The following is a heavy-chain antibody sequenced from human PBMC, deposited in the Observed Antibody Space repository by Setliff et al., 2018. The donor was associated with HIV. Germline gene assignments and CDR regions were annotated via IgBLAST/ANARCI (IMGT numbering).Heavy chain of an antibody. CDR1: GGTFSSYA. D-gene: IGHD7-27*01. CDR3: AGDGEDVEY. V-gene: IGHV1-69*05. CDR2: IIPIFGTA. Sequence: SVKVSCKASGGTFSSYAISWVRQAPGQGLEWMGGIIPIFGTANYAQKFQGRVTITTDESTSTVNMELTRLRSEDSAIYYCAGDGEDVEYWGQGTQVTVSS. J-gene: IGHJ4*02.